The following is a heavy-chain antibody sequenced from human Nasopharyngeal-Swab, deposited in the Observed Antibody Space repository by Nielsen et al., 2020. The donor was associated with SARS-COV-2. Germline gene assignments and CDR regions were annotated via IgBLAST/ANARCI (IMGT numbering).Heavy chain of an antibody. D-gene: IGHD1-26*01. J-gene: IGHJ6*02. CDR2: ISWDGGST. CDR3: AKDRVGNYYYGMDV. Sequence: GESLKISCAASGFTFDDYTMHWVRQAPGKGLEWVSLISWDGGSTYYADSVKGRFTISRDNSKNTMYLQMNSLRAEDTAMYYCAKDRVGNYYYGMDVWGQGTTVTVSS. V-gene: IGHV3-43*01. CDR1: GFTFDDYT.